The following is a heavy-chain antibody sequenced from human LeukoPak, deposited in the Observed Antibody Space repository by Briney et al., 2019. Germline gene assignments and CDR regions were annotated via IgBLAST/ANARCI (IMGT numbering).Heavy chain of an antibody. CDR1: GGSISSYY. CDR2: IYYSGST. Sequence: SETLSLTCTVSGGSISSYYWSWIRQPPGKGLEWIGYIYYSGSTNYNPSLKSRVTISVDTSKNQFSLKLSSVTAADTAVYYCARVSASPGGGAFDIWGQGTMVTVSS. CDR3: ARVSASPGGGAFDI. J-gene: IGHJ3*02. D-gene: IGHD2-15*01. V-gene: IGHV4-59*08.